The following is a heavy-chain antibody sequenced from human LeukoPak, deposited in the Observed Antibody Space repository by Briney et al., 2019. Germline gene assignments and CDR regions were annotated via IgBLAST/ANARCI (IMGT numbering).Heavy chain of an antibody. V-gene: IGHV1-69*13. CDR1: GGTFSSYA. CDR3: ARAPRYYYDSRGYYYGMDV. Sequence: SVKVSCKASGGTFSSYAISWVRQAPGQGLEWMGGIIPIFGTANYAQKFQGRVTITADESTSTAYMELSSLRSEDTAVYYCARAPRYYYDSRGYYYGMDVWGQGTTVTVSS. D-gene: IGHD3-22*01. J-gene: IGHJ6*02. CDR2: IIPIFGTA.